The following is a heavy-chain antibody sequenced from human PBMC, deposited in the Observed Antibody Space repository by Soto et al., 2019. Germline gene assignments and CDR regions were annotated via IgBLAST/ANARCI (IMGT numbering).Heavy chain of an antibody. J-gene: IGHJ4*02. Sequence: QVQLVQSGAEVKKTGSSVKVSCKTSGGTFSTFGISWVRQAPGQGLEWMGGIIPFFGTAEYSQKFEDRITITADEAKNTVYMDLGMLRSEDTDIAYCARAAPMAACDKYYYDFWGQGALVTVSS. CDR2: IIPFFGTA. CDR1: GGTFSTFG. D-gene: IGHD3-16*01. CDR3: ARAAPMAACDKYYYDF. V-gene: IGHV1-69*01.